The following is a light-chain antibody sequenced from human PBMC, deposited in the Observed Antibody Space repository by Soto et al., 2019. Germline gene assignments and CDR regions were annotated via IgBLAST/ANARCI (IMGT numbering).Light chain of an antibody. J-gene: IGLJ1*01. CDR2: DVS. V-gene: IGLV2-14*01. CDR1: SSDVGGYNY. CDR3: SSYTSSSTYV. Sequence: QLVLTQPASVSGSPGQSLTISCTGTSSDVGGYNYVSWYQQHPGKAPKVMIFDVSNRPSGVSDRFSGSKSGNTASLTISGLQAEDEADYYCSSYTSSSTYVFGTGTKVTVL.